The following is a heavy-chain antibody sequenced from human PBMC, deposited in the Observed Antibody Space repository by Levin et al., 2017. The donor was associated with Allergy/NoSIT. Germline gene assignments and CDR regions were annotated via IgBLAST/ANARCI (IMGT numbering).Heavy chain of an antibody. CDR2: IWNHGSRT. D-gene: IGHD6-19*01. CDR3: ARLGIRVEGGDYYYGMDV. V-gene: IGHV3-33*08. CDR1: GFTFSNYG. J-gene: IGHJ6*02. Sequence: GGSLRLSCAASGFTFSNYGMHWVRQAPGKGLEWVTLIWNHGSRTDYADSVKGRFTTSRDNSKNMVYLQMSSLRAEDTAVYYCARLGIRVEGGDYYYGMDVWGQGTTVTVSS.